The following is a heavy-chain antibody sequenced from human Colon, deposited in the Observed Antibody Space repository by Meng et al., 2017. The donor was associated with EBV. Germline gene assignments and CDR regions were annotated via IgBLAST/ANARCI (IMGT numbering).Heavy chain of an antibody. Sequence: QLSLRESGPGLVKPSGTLSLTGAVSGGSLGSRNWWSWVRQPPGKGLEWIGEIYHSGSTNYNPSLKSRVTISVDESKNQFSLRLSSVTAADTAVYYCARVGAYCGGDCYHPRWGQGTLVTVSS. V-gene: IGHV4-4*02. CDR2: IYHSGST. D-gene: IGHD2-21*02. CDR1: GGSLGSRNW. J-gene: IGHJ4*02. CDR3: ARVGAYCGGDCYHPR.